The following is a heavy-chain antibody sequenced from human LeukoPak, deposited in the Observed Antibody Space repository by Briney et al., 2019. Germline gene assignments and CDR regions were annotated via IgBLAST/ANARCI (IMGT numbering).Heavy chain of an antibody. CDR3: EKDRNYYGSGRGEDY. CDR1: GFTYSNYA. J-gene: IGHJ4*02. V-gene: IGHV3-23*01. D-gene: IGHD3-10*01. CDR2: FSGSGANT. Sequence: GGSLRLSCAASGFTYSNYAISWVRQAPGKGLEWVSSFSGSGANTYYADSVKGRFTVSRDNSKNMLYLQMNSLRIDDTAVYYCEKDRNYYGSGRGEDYCGQGTLVTVSS.